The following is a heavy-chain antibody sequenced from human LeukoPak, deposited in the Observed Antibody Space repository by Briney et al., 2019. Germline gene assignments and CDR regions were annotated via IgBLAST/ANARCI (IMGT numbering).Heavy chain of an antibody. D-gene: IGHD3-3*01. V-gene: IGHV3-23*01. CDR1: GLTFSNYA. CDR3: ATEKPVGVIIILDY. Sequence: GGSLRLSCAASGLTFSNYAMSWVRQAPGKGLEWVSAISGHGGDTCYADSVKGRFTISRDNSKNTLYLQMNSLRVEDTAVYYCATEKPVGVIIILDYWGQGTQVTVSS. CDR2: ISGHGGDT. J-gene: IGHJ4*02.